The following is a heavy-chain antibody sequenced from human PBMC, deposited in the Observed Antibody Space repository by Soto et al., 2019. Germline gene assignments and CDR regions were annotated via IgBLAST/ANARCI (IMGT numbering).Heavy chain of an antibody. D-gene: IGHD3-3*01. CDR1: GFTFSSYW. CDR3: ARRIPLTIFGVVIRTSNYGMDV. CDR2: IKQDGSEK. J-gene: IGHJ6*02. Sequence: GGSLRLSCAASGFTFSSYWMSWVRQAPGKGLEWVANIKQDGSEKYYVDSVKGRFTISRDNAKNSLYLQMNSLRAEDTAVYYCARRIPLTIFGVVIRTSNYGMDVWGQGTTVTVSS. V-gene: IGHV3-7*05.